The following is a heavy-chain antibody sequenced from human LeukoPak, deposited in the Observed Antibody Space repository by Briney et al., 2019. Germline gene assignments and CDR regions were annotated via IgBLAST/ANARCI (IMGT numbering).Heavy chain of an antibody. D-gene: IGHD1-1*01. V-gene: IGHV3-7*03. CDR3: ARDLGYNWNATQSDY. CDR2: IKQDGSEK. Sequence: QPGGSLRLSCTASGFTFTSYWMNWVRQAPGKGLEWVANIKQDGSEKYYVDSVKGRFTISRDNAKNSLYLQMNNLRAEDTAVYYCARDLGYNWNATQSDYWGQGSLVTVSS. CDR1: GFTFTSYW. J-gene: IGHJ4*02.